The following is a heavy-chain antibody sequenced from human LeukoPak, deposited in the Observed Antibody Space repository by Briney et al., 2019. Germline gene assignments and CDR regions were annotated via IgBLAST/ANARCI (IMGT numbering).Heavy chain of an antibody. CDR2: IIPVFGAT. CDR1: GDTFRNFA. V-gene: IGHV1-69*01. J-gene: IGHJ4*02. D-gene: IGHD2-2*01. Sequence: ASVKVSCKASGDTFRNFAVSWVRQAPGQGLEGMGGIIPVFGATTFAENFQDRVTITADDSTGTVYMELSSLRSDDTAVYYCARVPPYCSTTTCYAPFDYWGQGTLVTVSS. CDR3: ARVPPYCSTTTCYAPFDY.